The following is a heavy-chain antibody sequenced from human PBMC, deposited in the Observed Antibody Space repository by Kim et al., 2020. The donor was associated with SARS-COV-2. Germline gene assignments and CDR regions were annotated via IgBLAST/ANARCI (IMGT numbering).Heavy chain of an antibody. V-gene: IGHV4-39*01. Sequence: SETLSLTCTVSGGSISTTTYYWAWIRQPPGKGLEWIGSIYYSGSAYYNPSLRSRLTIFVDTSRNQFSLNRNSGTAADTAAYYCGRRAAFRMDVWGKGTTV. J-gene: IGHJ6*03. CDR1: GGSISTTTYY. CDR2: IYYSGSA. CDR3: GRRAAFRMDV. D-gene: IGHD3-3*02.